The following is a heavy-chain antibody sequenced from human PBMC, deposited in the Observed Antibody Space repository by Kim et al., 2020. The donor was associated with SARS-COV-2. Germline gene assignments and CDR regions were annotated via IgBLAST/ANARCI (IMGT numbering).Heavy chain of an antibody. CDR2: INPNSGGT. V-gene: IGHV1-2*02. J-gene: IGHJ6*02. CDR3: ARLAAAGPYYYYGMDV. Sequence: ASVNVSCKASGYTFTGYYMHWVRQAPGQGLEWMGWINPNSGGTNYAQKFQGRVTMTRDTSISTAYMELSRLRSDDTAVYYCARLAAAGPYYYYGMDVWGQGTTVTVSS. D-gene: IGHD6-13*01. CDR1: GYTFTGYY.